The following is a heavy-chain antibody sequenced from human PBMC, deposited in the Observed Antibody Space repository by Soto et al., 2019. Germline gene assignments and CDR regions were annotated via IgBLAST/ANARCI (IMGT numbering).Heavy chain of an antibody. CDR3: ARDGRLTYYDILTGTLATDY. CDR2: ISAYNGNT. J-gene: IGHJ4*02. D-gene: IGHD3-9*01. CDR1: GYTFTSYG. Sequence: ASVKVSCKASGYTFTSYGISWVRQAPGQGLEWMGWISAYNGNTNYAQKLQGRVTMTTDTSTSTAYMELRSLRSDDTAVYYFARDGRLTYYDILTGTLATDYWGQGTLVTVSS. V-gene: IGHV1-18*01.